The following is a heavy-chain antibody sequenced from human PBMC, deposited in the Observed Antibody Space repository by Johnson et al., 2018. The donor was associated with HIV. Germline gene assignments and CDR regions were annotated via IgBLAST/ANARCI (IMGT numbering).Heavy chain of an antibody. V-gene: IGHV3-30*04. CDR1: GFTFSSYA. CDR2: ISYDGNNK. J-gene: IGHJ3*02. CDR3: ARAHLIFPKNPFDI. D-gene: IGHD3-3*02. Sequence: VQLMESGGGVVQPGRSLRLSCAASGFTFSSYALHWVRQAPGKGLEWVAVISYDGNNKYYADSVKGRFTISRDNSKNTLYLLMNSLTVEDTAVYYCARAHLIFPKNPFDIWGQGTMVTVSS.